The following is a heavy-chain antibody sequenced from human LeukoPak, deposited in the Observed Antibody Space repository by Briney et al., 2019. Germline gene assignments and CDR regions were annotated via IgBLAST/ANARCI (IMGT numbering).Heavy chain of an antibody. CDR3: AKDIAQGYTFGSIEQDY. V-gene: IGHV3-23*01. CDR1: GVTFSRYA. Sequence: PGGSLRLSCAASGVTFSRYATSWVRQAPGKGLEWVSAISESGTGTYYADSVKGRFTISRDNSKNTLSLQMNSLRAEDTAVYYCAKDIAQGYTFGSIEQDYWGQGTLVTVSS. D-gene: IGHD5-18*01. J-gene: IGHJ4*02. CDR2: ISESGTGT.